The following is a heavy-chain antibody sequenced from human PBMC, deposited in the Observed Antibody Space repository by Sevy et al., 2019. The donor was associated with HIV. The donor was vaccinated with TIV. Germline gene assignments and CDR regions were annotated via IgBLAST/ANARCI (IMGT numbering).Heavy chain of an antibody. CDR1: GFTVSSNY. V-gene: IGHV3-66*01. J-gene: IGHJ6*02. CDR2: IYSGGST. D-gene: IGHD4-17*01. CDR3: ARDSPMTTVVTVGSYGMDV. Sequence: GGSLRLSCAASGFTVSSNYMSWVRQAPGKGLEWVSVIYSGGSTYYADSVKDRFSISRDNSKNTLYLQMSSLRAEDTAVYYCARDSPMTTVVTVGSYGMDVWGQGTTVTVSS.